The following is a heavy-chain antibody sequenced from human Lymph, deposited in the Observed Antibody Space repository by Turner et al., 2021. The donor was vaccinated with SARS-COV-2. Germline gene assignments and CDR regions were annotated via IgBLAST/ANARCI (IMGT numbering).Heavy chain of an antibody. D-gene: IGHD1-1*01. CDR1: GVSINTQS. Sequence: QVQLQESGPRLVRPLETLSLTCTVSGVSINTQSRSWIRQSPGRGLEWIGYFYKVGSIDYNPTIRSRVTISGDTYKNQPSLNLISMTAADTAVYDCAIHQGATSGYDHGMNVWGQGTAVIVSS. J-gene: IGHJ6*02. CDR3: AIHQGATSGYDHGMNV. V-gene: IGHV4-59*08. CDR2: FYKVGSI.